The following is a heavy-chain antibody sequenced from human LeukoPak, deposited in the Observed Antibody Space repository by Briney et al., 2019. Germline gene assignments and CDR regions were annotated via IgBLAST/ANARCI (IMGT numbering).Heavy chain of an antibody. J-gene: IGHJ4*02. CDR3: ARGPARRFDY. CDR2: INHSGTT. CDR1: GGSFRGYY. V-gene: IGHV4-34*01. Sequence: SETLSVTCAVYGGSFRGYYWSWIRQPPGKGLEWVGEINHSGTTTYNPSLTSRVAISIDTSKNQFSLKLSSVTAADSAVYYCARGPARRFDYWGQGTLVTVSS.